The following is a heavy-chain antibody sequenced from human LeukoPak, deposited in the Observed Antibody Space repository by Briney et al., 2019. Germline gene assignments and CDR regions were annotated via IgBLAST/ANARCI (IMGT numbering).Heavy chain of an antibody. CDR1: GFTFSSYE. CDR2: ISSSGSTI. CDR3: ARGSSRGYSYGRAGVDY. Sequence: PGGSLRLSCAASGFTFSSYEMNWVRQAPGRGLEWVSYISSSGSTIYYADSVKGRFTISRDNAKNSLYLQMNSLRAEDTAVYYCARGSSRGYSYGRAGVDYWGQGTLVTVSS. V-gene: IGHV3-48*03. J-gene: IGHJ4*02. D-gene: IGHD5-18*01.